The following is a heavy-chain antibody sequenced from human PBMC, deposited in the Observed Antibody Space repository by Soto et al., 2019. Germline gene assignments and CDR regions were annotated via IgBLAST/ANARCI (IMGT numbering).Heavy chain of an antibody. CDR1: GFTFDDYA. V-gene: IGHV3-9*01. CDR2: ISWNSGSI. D-gene: IGHD2-2*01. Sequence: EVQLVESGGGLVQPGRSLRLSCAASGFTFDDYAMHWVRQAPGKGLEWVSGISWNSGSIGYADSVKGRFTISRDNAKNSLYLQMNSLRAEDTALYYCAKSPAAMGHDYYYYYYIDVWGKGTTVTVSS. CDR3: AKSPAAMGHDYYYYYYIDV. J-gene: IGHJ6*03.